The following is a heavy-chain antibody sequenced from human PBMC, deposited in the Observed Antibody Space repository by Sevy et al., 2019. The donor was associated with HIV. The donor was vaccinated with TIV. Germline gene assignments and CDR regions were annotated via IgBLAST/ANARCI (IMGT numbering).Heavy chain of an antibody. CDR2: IYTSGST. D-gene: IGHD3-10*01. Sequence: TLSLTCTVSGGSISSGSYYWSWIRQPAGKGLEWVGRIYTSGSTNYNPSLKSRVTVSVDTSKNQFSLKLSSVTAADTAVYYCASYGSGTYYFDYWGQGTLVTVSS. V-gene: IGHV4-61*02. CDR3: ASYGSGTYYFDY. CDR1: GGSISSGSYY. J-gene: IGHJ4*02.